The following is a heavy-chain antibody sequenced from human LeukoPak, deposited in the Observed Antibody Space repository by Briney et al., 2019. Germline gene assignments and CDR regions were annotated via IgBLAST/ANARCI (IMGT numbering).Heavy chain of an antibody. CDR2: IYSGGST. CDR3: ARDYYGGHNLYNFDF. D-gene: IGHD3-10*01. J-gene: IGHJ4*02. Sequence: GGSLRLSCAASGFTVSSNYMSWVRQAPGKGLEWVSVIYSGGSTYYADSVKGRFTISRDNSKNTLYLQMNSLRAEDTAVYYCARDYYGGHNLYNFDFWGQGTRVIVSS. V-gene: IGHV3-53*01. CDR1: GFTVSSNY.